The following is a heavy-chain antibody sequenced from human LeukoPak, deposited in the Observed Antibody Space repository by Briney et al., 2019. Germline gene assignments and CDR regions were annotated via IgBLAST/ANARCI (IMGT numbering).Heavy chain of an antibody. D-gene: IGHD1-26*01. CDR2: IIPIFGTA. CDR1: GGTFNSYA. J-gene: IGHJ5*02. V-gene: IGHV1-69*13. Sequence: ASVKVSCKASGGTFNSYAITWVRQAPGQGLEWMGGIIPIFGTANYAQKFQGRVTITADESTSTAYMELSSLRSEDTAVYYCAREVGATTEHWFDPWGQGTLVTVSS. CDR3: AREVGATTEHWFDP.